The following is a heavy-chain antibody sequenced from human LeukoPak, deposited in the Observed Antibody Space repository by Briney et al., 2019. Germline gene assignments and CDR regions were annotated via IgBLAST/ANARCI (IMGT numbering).Heavy chain of an antibody. CDR1: VDSTSRNN. D-gene: IGHD3-10*01. CDR2: IYNGGII. Sequence: SETLSLTCTVSVDSTSRNNSSWIRHPAGKGLEWIGRIYNGGIITYNPSPKSRVTMPIATPTHQCSLRLRFVSAADTAVYYCARDSGTTGEVKFDPWGQGTLVTVSS. J-gene: IGHJ5*02. V-gene: IGHV4-4*07. CDR3: ARDSGTTGEVKFDP.